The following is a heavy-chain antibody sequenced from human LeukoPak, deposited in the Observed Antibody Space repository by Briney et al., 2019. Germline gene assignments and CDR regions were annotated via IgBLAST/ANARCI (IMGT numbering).Heavy chain of an antibody. CDR3: ARQHYGDFDY. CDR1: GYSFTNYW. V-gene: IGHV5-51*01. CDR2: IFPGDFDT. D-gene: IGHD4-17*01. Sequence: GESLEISCKGSGYSFTNYWIGWVRQMPGKGLEWMGIIFPGDFDTRYSPSFQGQVTISADKSISTAYLQWSSLKASDTAMYYCARQHYGDFDYWGQGTLITVSS. J-gene: IGHJ4*02.